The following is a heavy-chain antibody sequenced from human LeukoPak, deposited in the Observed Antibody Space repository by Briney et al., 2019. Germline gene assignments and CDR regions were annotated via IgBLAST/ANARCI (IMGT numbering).Heavy chain of an antibody. J-gene: IGHJ3*02. CDR1: GYTFTSYY. V-gene: IGHV1-46*01. D-gene: IGHD3-10*01. Sequence: GSVTVSCKASGYTFTSYYMHWVRQAPGQGLEWMGIINPSGGSTNYAQKFQGRVTMNRERSTSTVYMELSSLRSEDTAVYYCARDREYYGSGSYFYAFDISGQGTMVTVSS. CDR3: ARDREYYGSGSYFYAFDI. CDR2: INPSGGST.